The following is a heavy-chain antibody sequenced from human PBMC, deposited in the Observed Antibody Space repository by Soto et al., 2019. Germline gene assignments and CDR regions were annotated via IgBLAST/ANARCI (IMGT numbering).Heavy chain of an antibody. V-gene: IGHV3-72*01. J-gene: IGHJ4*01. CDR2: IRNKANSYTT. Sequence: PGGSQRLSCAASGFTFSDHYMDWVRQAPGKGLEWVGRIRNKANSYTTDYAASVKGRFTISRDDSKDSLYLQMNSLKTEDTAIYYCARDSGKGPYFDYWGHGTLATVSS. CDR3: ARDSGKGPYFDY. D-gene: IGHD1-26*01. CDR1: GFTFSDHY.